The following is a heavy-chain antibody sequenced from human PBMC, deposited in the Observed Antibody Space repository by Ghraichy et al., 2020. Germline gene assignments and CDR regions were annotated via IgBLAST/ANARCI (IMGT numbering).Heavy chain of an antibody. CDR2: INHSGST. D-gene: IGHD3-9*01. CDR1: GGSFSGYY. Sequence: SETLSLTCAVYGGSFSGYYWSWIRQPPGKGLEWIGEINHSGSTNYNPSLKSRVTISVDTSKNQFSLKLSSVTAADTAVYYCASGGGILTGYYISYYGMDVWGQGTTVTVSS. J-gene: IGHJ6*02. CDR3: ASGGGILTGYYISYYGMDV. V-gene: IGHV4-34*01.